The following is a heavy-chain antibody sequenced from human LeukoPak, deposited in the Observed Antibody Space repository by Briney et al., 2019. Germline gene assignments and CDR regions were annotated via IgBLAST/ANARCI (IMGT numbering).Heavy chain of an antibody. CDR1: GGSISSSSYY. J-gene: IGHJ2*01. CDR2: IYYSGST. V-gene: IGHV4-39*07. Sequence: PSETLSLTCTVSGGSISSSSYYWGWIRQPPGKGLEWIGSIYYSGSTYYNPSLKSRVTISVDPSKNQFSLKLSSVTAADTAVYFCARVYYGRTYDYWYFDLWGRGTLVTVSS. D-gene: IGHD3-10*01. CDR3: ARVYYGRTYDYWYFDL.